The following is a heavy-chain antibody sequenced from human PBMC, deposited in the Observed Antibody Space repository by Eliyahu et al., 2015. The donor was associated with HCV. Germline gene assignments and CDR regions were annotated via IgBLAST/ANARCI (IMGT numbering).Heavy chain of an antibody. V-gene: IGHV3-30*18. J-gene: IGHJ6*02. CDR3: AKSRRGVVTKTGDYYYGMDV. CDR2: XXYDGSNK. D-gene: IGHD3-9*01. Sequence: QVQLVESGGGVVQPGRSLXLSCAASGFTFXSYGXXWVRQAPGKGLEWVAVXXYDGSNKYYADSVKGRFTISRDNSKNTLYLQMNSLRAEDTAVYYCAKSRRGVVTKTGDYYYGMDVWGQGTTVTVSS. CDR1: GFTFXSYG.